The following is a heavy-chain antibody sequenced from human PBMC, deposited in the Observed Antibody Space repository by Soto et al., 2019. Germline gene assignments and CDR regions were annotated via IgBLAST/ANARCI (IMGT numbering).Heavy chain of an antibody. CDR2: IYYSGST. J-gene: IGHJ4*02. CDR3: ERRYGYYFDY. D-gene: IGHD4-17*01. Sequence: QVQLQESGPGLVKPSETLSLTCTVSGGSISSYYWSWIRQPPGKGLEWIGYIYYSGSTNYNPSLKSRVTTSVITSKHHMSLQLRSVTAADTAVYYCERRYGYYFDYWGQGTLVTGSS. V-gene: IGHV4-59*08. CDR1: GGSISSYY.